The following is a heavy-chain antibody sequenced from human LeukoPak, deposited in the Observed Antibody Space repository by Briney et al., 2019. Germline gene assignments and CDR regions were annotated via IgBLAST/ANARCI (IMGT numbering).Heavy chain of an antibody. Sequence: GGSLRLSCAASGFTFSSYWMSWVRQAPGKGLEWVANIKQDGSEKYYVDSVKGRFTISRDNAKNSLYLQMNSLRAEDTAVYYCAKVVGHLGYCSGSSCYSIPTRVNDRPEDYWGQGTLVTVSS. J-gene: IGHJ4*02. D-gene: IGHD2-15*01. CDR1: GFTFSSYW. CDR3: AKVVGHLGYCSGSSCYSIPTRVNDRPEDY. V-gene: IGHV3-7*01. CDR2: IKQDGSEK.